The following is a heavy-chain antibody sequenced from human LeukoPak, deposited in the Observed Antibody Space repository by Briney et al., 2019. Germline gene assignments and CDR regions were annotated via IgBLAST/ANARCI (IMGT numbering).Heavy chain of an antibody. V-gene: IGHV3-21*01. CDR2: ISSSSSYI. Sequence: GGSLRLSCATSGFTFISYSMNWVRQAPGKVLEWVSSISSSSSYIYYADSVKGRFTISRDNAKNSLYLQMNSLRAEDTAVYYCARVEYSSSSDYYYYYMDVWGKGTTVTVSS. D-gene: IGHD6-6*01. CDR1: GFTFISYS. J-gene: IGHJ6*03. CDR3: ARVEYSSSSDYYYYYMDV.